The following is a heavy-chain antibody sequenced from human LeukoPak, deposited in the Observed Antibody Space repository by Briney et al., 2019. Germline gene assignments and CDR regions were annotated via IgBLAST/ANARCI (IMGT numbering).Heavy chain of an antibody. V-gene: IGHV1-69*13. CDR2: IIPIFGTA. D-gene: IGHD1-26*01. J-gene: IGHJ4*02. Sequence: GASVKVSCKASGGTFSSYAISWERQAPGQGLEWMGGIIPIFGTANYAQKFQGRVTITADESTSTAYMELSSLRSEDTAVYYCARDKGIVGASDFDYWGQGTLVTVSS. CDR1: GGTFSSYA. CDR3: ARDKGIVGASDFDY.